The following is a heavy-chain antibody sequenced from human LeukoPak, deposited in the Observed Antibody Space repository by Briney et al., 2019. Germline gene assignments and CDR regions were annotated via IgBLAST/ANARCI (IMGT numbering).Heavy chain of an antibody. D-gene: IGHD3-22*01. J-gene: IGHJ4*02. CDR1: GGSFSGYY. CDR3: ARNPSPHYDSSGYSFDY. Sequence: SETLSLTCAVYGGSFSGYYWSWIRQPPGKGLEWIGEINHSGSTNYNPSLKSRVTISVDTSKNQFSLKLSSVTAADTAVYYCARNPSPHYDSSGYSFDYWGQGTLVTVSS. CDR2: INHSGST. V-gene: IGHV4-34*01.